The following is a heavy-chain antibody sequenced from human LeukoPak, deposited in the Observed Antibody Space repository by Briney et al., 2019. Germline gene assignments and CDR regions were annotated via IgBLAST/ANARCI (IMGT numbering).Heavy chain of an antibody. CDR1: GFTFDDYT. CDR2: ISWDGGES. D-gene: IGHD2-15*01. V-gene: IGHV3-43D*03. J-gene: IGHJ4*02. CDR3: VKDSSVAATSGFDY. Sequence: PGGSLRLSCAASGFTFDDYTMHWVRHRPGKGLEWVSLISWDGGESYYADSVKGRFTISRDNSNKSLYLQMHSLRADDTALYYCVKDSSVAATSGFDYWGQGTLVTVSS.